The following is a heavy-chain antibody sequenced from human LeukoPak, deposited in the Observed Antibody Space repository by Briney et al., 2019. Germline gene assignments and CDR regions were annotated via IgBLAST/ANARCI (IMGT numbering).Heavy chain of an antibody. V-gene: IGHV1-69*13. D-gene: IGHD3-9*01. CDR2: IIPIFGTA. CDR1: GGTFSSYA. Sequence: SVTVSCTASGGTFSSYAISWVRQAPGQGLEWMGGIIPIFGTANYAQKFQGRVTITADESTSTAYMELSSLRSEDTAVYYCARDPDYDILTGYQIAYYYGMDVWGQGTTVTVSS. CDR3: ARDPDYDILTGYQIAYYYGMDV. J-gene: IGHJ6*02.